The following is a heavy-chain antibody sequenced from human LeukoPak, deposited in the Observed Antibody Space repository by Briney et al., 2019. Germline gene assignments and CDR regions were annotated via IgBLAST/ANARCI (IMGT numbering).Heavy chain of an antibody. CDR1: GFTFSSYG. Sequence: PGRSLRVSCAASGFTFSSYGMHWVRQAPGKGLEWVAVISHDGSDSHYADSVKGRFTISRDNSKNTVYLQMSSLRPEVTAVYFCAKELYFGSGSYPDYWGQGTLVRVSS. D-gene: IGHD3-10*01. CDR2: ISHDGSDS. J-gene: IGHJ4*02. CDR3: AKELYFGSGSYPDY. V-gene: IGHV3-30*18.